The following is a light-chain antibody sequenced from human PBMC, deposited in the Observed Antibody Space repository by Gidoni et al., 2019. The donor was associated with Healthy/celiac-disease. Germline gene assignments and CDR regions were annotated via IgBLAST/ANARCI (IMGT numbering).Light chain of an antibody. CDR1: QSVSSSY. Sequence: EIVLTQSPCTLSLSPGERATLSCRASQSVSSSYLAWYQQKPGQAPRLLIYGASSRATGIPDRFSGSGSGTDFTLTISRLEPEDCAVYYCQQYGSSPMCSFGQGTKLEIK. CDR3: QQYGSSPMCS. J-gene: IGKJ2*04. CDR2: GAS. V-gene: IGKV3-20*01.